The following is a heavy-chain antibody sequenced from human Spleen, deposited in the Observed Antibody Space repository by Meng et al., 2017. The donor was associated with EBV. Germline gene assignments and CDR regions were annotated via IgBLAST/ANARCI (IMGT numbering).Heavy chain of an antibody. CDR1: GYSFSNYF. CDR3: ARDEGVTVTTSV. D-gene: IGHD4-17*01. Sequence: QSQLVQSGAEVKKPGASVKVSCKASGYSFSNYFIHWVRQAPGQGLEWMALFNPSDGSTTYAQKFQGRVTMTRDTSTSTVYMEVSSLRSEDTAVYYCARDEGVTVTTSVWGQGTLVT. CDR2: FNPSDGST. J-gene: IGHJ4*02. V-gene: IGHV1-46*01.